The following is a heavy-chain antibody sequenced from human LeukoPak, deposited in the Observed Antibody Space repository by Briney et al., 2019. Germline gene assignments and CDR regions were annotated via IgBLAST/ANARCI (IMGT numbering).Heavy chain of an antibody. V-gene: IGHV1-2*02. J-gene: IGHJ6*02. D-gene: IGHD2-2*01. CDR2: INPNSGGT. CDR3: ARERESTPYYYYYYGMDV. CDR1: GYTFTGYY. Sequence: ASVKVSCKASGYTFTGYYMHWVRQAPGQGLEWMGWINPNSGGTNYAQKFQGRVTMTRDTSINTAYMELSRLGSDDTAVYYCARERESTPYYYYYYGMDVWGQGTTVTVSS.